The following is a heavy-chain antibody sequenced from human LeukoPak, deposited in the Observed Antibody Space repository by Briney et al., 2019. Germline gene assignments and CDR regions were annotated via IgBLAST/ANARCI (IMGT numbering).Heavy chain of an antibody. Sequence: PSETLSLTCTVSGGSISSYHWSWVRQPPGKGLEWSGYIFYSGITNYNPSLKSRVTISIDTSKNQFSLKLSSVTAADTAVYYCARGAYYYDSSGYNWYFDLWGRGTLVTVSS. CDR1: GGSISSYH. J-gene: IGHJ2*01. V-gene: IGHV4-59*01. CDR2: IFYSGIT. D-gene: IGHD3-22*01. CDR3: ARGAYYYDSSGYNWYFDL.